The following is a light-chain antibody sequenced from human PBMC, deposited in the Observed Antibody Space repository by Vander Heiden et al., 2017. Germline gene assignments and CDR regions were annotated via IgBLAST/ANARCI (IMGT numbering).Light chain of an antibody. CDR2: ETS. Sequence: EIVLTQSPGTLTLSPGERATLSCRAIQSVSSNYLAWYQQKPVQAPRLLMFETSRMAAGIPDRFSGSGSGTDFTLTISRLEPEDFAVYYCQHSDNSITFDGETKVGIK. J-gene: IGKJ4*01. CDR1: QSVSSNY. CDR3: QHSDNSIT. V-gene: IGKV3-20*01.